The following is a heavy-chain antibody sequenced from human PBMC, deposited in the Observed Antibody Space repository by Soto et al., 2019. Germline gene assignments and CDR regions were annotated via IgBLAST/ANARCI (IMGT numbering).Heavy chain of an antibody. CDR3: ARWESSDWYLGI. CDR1: GFTFSGYW. V-gene: IGHV3-7*03. D-gene: IGHD6-19*01. J-gene: IGHJ4*02. Sequence: EVQLVESVGGLVQPGGSLRLSCAGSGFTFSGYWMTWVRQPPGKGLEWVASVNQDGTQKFYVDSVKGRFTISRDNAKNSLFLQMISLRAEDTAVYYCARWESSDWYLGIWGQGTLVTVSS. CDR2: VNQDGTQK.